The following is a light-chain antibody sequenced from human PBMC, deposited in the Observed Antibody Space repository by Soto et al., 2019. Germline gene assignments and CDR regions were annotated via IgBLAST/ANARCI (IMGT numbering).Light chain of an antibody. Sequence: VLTQSPSASASLGASVKLTCTLSSGHSSYAIAWHQQQPEKGPRYLMKLNSDGSHSKGDGIPDRFSGSSSGAERYLTISSLQSEDEADYYCQTWGTGIVVFGRGTKLTVL. J-gene: IGLJ2*01. CDR2: LNSDGSH. V-gene: IGLV4-69*01. CDR1: SGHSSYA. CDR3: QTWGTGIVV.